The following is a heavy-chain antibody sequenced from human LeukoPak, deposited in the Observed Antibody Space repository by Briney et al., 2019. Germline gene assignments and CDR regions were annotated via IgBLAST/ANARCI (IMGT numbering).Heavy chain of an antibody. Sequence: PGGSLRLSCAASGFTFSSYSMTWVRQAPGKGLEWVSYISSSSSTIYYADSVKGRFTISRDNAKNSLYLQMNSLRAEDTAVYYCARNGIAAADDAFDIWGQGTMVTVSS. CDR1: GFTFSSYS. J-gene: IGHJ3*02. CDR3: ARNGIAAADDAFDI. V-gene: IGHV3-48*01. CDR2: ISSSSSTI. D-gene: IGHD6-13*01.